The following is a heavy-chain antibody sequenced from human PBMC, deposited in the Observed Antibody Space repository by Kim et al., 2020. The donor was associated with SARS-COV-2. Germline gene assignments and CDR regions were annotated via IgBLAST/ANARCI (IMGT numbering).Heavy chain of an antibody. CDR3: ARKRGGSYIDD. V-gene: IGHV3-23*01. CDR2: IGDSVSENVVRT. J-gene: IGHJ6*03. CDR1: GFTFSIYA. Sequence: GGSLRLSCAASGFTFSIYAMTWVRQAPGKGLDWVSAIGDSVSENVVRTYYTDSVKGRFTISRDDSKNMLYLQMDSLRGEDTATYYCARKRGGSYIDDWGKGTTVIVS. D-gene: IGHD1-26*01.